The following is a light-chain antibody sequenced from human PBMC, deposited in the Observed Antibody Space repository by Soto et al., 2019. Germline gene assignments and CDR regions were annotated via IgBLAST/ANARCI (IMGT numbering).Light chain of an antibody. Sequence: QSVLTQPASVSGSPGQSITISCTGTSSDVGGYNYVSWYQHHPGKAPKLMIYEVTYRPSGVSNRFSASKSGNTASLTISGLRAGDEADYYCSSYTSSSTLDFGTGTKVTVL. CDR1: SSDVGGYNY. V-gene: IGLV2-14*01. J-gene: IGLJ1*01. CDR3: SSYTSSSTLD. CDR2: EVT.